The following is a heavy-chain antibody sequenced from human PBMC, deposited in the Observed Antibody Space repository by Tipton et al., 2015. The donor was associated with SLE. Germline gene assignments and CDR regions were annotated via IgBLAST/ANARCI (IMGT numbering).Heavy chain of an antibody. J-gene: IGHJ3*02. Sequence: TLSLTCTVSGGSISSSSYYWGWIRQPPGKGLEWIGSIYYSGSTYYNPSLKSRVTISVDTSKNQFSLKLTSVTAADTAVYYCARGTVAQGDAFDIWGQGTMVTVSS. V-gene: IGHV4-39*01. D-gene: IGHD6-19*01. CDR1: GGSISSSSYY. CDR2: IYYSGST. CDR3: ARGTVAQGDAFDI.